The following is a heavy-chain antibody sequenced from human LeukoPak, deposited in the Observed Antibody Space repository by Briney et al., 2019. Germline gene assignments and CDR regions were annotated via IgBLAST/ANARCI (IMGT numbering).Heavy chain of an antibody. J-gene: IGHJ4*02. CDR3: ARGRSATMFDY. Sequence: PSETLSLTCTVSGGSISSYYWSWIRQPAGKGLEWIGRIYTSGSPNYNPSHKSRVTMSVDTSKNQFSLKLRSMTAADTALYYCARGRSATMFDYWGQGTLVTVSS. V-gene: IGHV4-4*07. CDR2: IYTSGSP. CDR1: GGSISSYY. D-gene: IGHD3-10*01.